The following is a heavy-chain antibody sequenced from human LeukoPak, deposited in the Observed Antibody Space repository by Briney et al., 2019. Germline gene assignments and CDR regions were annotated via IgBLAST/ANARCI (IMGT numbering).Heavy chain of an antibody. V-gene: IGHV3-21*01. CDR1: GSTFSSYS. J-gene: IGHJ6*02. Sequence: GGSLRLSCAASGSTFSSYSMNWVRQAPGKGLEWVSSISSSSSYIYYADSVKGRFTISRDNAKNSLYLQMNSLRAEDTAVYYCARLTVFYGAYYYYGMDVWGQGTTVTVSS. D-gene: IGHD4-17*01. CDR3: ARLTVFYGAYYYYGMDV. CDR2: ISSSSSYI.